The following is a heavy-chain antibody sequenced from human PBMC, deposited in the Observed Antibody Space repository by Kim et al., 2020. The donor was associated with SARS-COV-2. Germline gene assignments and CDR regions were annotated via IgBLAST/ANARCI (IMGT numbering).Heavy chain of an antibody. CDR1: GGSFSGYY. J-gene: IGHJ4*01. V-gene: IGHV4-34*01. Sequence: SENLSLTCAVYGGSFSGYYWNWIRQTPGKGLEWIGEINHSGSTNYNPSLKSRVTISVDTSKNQFSLKLSSVTATDTAAYYCARVGMGDSGYGRRHFYYWG. D-gene: IGHD5-12*01. CDR2: INHSGST. CDR3: ARVGMGDSGYGRRHFYY.